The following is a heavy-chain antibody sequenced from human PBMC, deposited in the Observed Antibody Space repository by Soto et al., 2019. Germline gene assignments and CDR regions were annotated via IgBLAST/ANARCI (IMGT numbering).Heavy chain of an antibody. CDR2: IYSGGST. Sequence: SETLSLTCAVSGGAISGRSNYWGWIRQPPGKGLEYIGSIYSGGSTYYNPSLKSRVTLSVDATQNQFSLKLSSVTAADTAVYYCARGIEGWYQGRYYYGMDVWGQGTTVTVSS. V-gene: IGHV4-39*07. J-gene: IGHJ6*02. CDR3: ARGIEGWYQGRYYYGMDV. CDR1: GGAISGRSNY. D-gene: IGHD6-19*01.